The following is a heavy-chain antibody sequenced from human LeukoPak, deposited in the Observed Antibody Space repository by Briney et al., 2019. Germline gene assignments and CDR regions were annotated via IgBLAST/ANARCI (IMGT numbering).Heavy chain of an antibody. V-gene: IGHV1-69*01. J-gene: IGHJ4*02. CDR2: IIPIFGTA. CDR1: GGTFSSYA. Sequence: GASVKVSCKASGGTFSSYAISWVRQAPGQGLEWMGGIIPIFGTANYAQKFQGRVTITADESMSTACMELSSLRSEDTAVYYCASLIAAAGGYFDYWGQGTLVTVSS. CDR3: ASLIAAAGGYFDY. D-gene: IGHD6-13*01.